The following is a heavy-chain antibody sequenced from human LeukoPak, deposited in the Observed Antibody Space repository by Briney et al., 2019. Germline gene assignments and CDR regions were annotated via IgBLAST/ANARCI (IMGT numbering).Heavy chain of an antibody. V-gene: IGHV3-7*03. Sequence: GGSLRLSCAASGFTFSSYWMNWARQAPGKGLEWVASINHNGNVNYYVDSMKGRFTISRDNAKNSLYLQMSNLRAEDTAVYFCARGGGLDVWGQGATVTVSS. D-gene: IGHD3-16*01. CDR2: INHNGNVN. J-gene: IGHJ6*02. CDR1: GFTFSSYW. CDR3: ARGGGLDV.